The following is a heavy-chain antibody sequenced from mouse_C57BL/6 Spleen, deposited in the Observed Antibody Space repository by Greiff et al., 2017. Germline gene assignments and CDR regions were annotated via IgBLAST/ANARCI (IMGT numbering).Heavy chain of an antibody. D-gene: IGHD3-2*02. CDR2: IDPSDSYT. Sequence: QVQLQQPGAELVMPGASVKLSCKASGYTFTSYWMHWVKQRPGQGLEWIGGIDPSDSYTNYNQKFKGKSTLAVDKSSSTAYMQLSSLTSEDSAVYYCARGGQLRLFFAYWGQGTLVTVSA. CDR1: GYTFTSYW. V-gene: IGHV1-69*01. J-gene: IGHJ3*01. CDR3: ARGGQLRLFFAY.